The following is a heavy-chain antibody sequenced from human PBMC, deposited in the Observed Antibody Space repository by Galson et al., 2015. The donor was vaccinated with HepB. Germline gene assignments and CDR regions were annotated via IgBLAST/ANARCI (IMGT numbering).Heavy chain of an antibody. CDR3: ARDDVVVVAAEIGGIDI. Sequence: SVKVSCKASGYTFTSYGISWVRQAPGQGLEWMGWISAYNGNTNYAQKLQGRVTMTTDTSTSTAYMELRSLRSDDTAVYYCARDDVVVVAAEIGGIDIWGQGTMVTVSS. D-gene: IGHD2-15*01. CDR2: ISAYNGNT. CDR1: GYTFTSYG. V-gene: IGHV1-18*01. J-gene: IGHJ3*02.